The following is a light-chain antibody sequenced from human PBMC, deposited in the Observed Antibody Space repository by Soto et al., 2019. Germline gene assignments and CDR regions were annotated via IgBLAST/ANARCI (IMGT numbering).Light chain of an antibody. CDR3: LQHKTFPWT. J-gene: IGKJ1*01. CDR1: QAISNS. CDR2: PAP. Sequence: DIQMTQSPSAMSASVGDRVTITCRASQAISNSLAWLQQRPGKVPKRLIYPAPSLQSGVPSRFSGSRSGTEFTLTISSLQPEDFATYYCLQHKTFPWTFGQGTKVEIK. V-gene: IGKV1-17*03.